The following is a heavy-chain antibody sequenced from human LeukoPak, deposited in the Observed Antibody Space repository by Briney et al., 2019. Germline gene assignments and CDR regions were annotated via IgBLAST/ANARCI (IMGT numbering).Heavy chain of an antibody. CDR1: GYTFTSYG. CDR3: TRGPGSSWSTTKFDY. CDR2: ISAYNGNT. J-gene: IGHJ4*02. D-gene: IGHD6-13*01. Sequence: ASVKVSCKASGYTFTSYGISWVRQAPGQGLEWMGRISAYNGNTKYVEKLQGRVTMTTDTSTSTAYMELRSLRSDDTAVYYCTRGPGSSWSTTKFDYWGQGTVVTVSS. V-gene: IGHV1-18*01.